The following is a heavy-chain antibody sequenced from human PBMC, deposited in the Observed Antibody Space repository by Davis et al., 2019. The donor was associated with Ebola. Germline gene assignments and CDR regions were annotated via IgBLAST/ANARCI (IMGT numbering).Heavy chain of an antibody. J-gene: IGHJ3*02. CDR3: SSSVVTPERDI. V-gene: IGHV3-73*01. CDR1: GFTFSGSA. D-gene: IGHD4-23*01. Sequence: GEFLKIPCAASGFTFSGSAMHWVRQASGKGLEWVGRIRSKANSYATAYAASVKGRFTISRDDSKNTAYLQMNSLKTEDTAVYYCSSSVVTPERDIWGQGTMVTVSS. CDR2: IRSKANSYAT.